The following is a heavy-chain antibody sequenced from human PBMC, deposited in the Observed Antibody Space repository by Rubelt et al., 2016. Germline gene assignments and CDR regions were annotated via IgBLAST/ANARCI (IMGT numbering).Heavy chain of an antibody. Sequence: QVQLQESGPGLVKSSETLSLTCTVSGGSISSYYWSWIRQPPGKGLEWIAYIHYSGSTKYDPTLKSRVTITVDTSKNQFSLSVNSVTAAETAVYYCARDNWDKVGQSWYFYGMDVWGLGTAVTVSS. V-gene: IGHV4-59*01. CDR1: GGSISSYY. D-gene: IGHD1/OR15-1a*01. CDR2: IHYSGST. J-gene: IGHJ6*02. CDR3: ARDNWDKVGQSWYFYGMDV.